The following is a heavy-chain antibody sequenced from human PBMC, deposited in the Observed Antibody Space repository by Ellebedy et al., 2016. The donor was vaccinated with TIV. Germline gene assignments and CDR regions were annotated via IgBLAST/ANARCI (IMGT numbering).Heavy chain of an antibody. CDR3: ARNTGYDLFDF. CDR2: INKDGSVK. V-gene: IGHV3-7*01. CDR1: RFTFSNFW. Sequence: GESLKISCTASRFTFSNFWMIWVRQAPGKGLEWVAHINKDGSVKYFVDSVKGRFTISRDNADNSLYLQMNSLRADDTGVYYCARNTGYDLFDFWGQGTLVTVSS. D-gene: IGHD5-12*01. J-gene: IGHJ4*02.